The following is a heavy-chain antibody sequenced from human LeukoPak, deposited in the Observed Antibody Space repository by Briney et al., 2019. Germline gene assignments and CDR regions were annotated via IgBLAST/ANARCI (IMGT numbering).Heavy chain of an antibody. J-gene: IGHJ4*02. CDR1: SGSLSGYY. D-gene: IGHD3-10*01. CDR2: INHSGST. Sequence: SSETLSLTCAVYSGSLSGYYWSWIRQPPGKGLEWIGEINHSGSTNYNPSLKSRVTISVDTSKNQFSLKLSSVTAADTAVYYCLAGGYWGQGALVTVSS. V-gene: IGHV4-34*01. CDR3: LAGGY.